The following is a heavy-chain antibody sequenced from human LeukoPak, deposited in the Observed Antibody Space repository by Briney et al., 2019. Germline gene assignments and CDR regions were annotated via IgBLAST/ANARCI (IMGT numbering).Heavy chain of an antibody. Sequence: ASVKVSCKASGYTFTSYGINWVRQAPGQGLEWMGWISAYNGHTIYAQRLQGRVTMTTDTSTSTAYMELRNLRSDDTAVYYCARGSYSDSSGYISYWGQGTLVSVSS. J-gene: IGHJ4*02. CDR2: ISAYNGHT. D-gene: IGHD3-22*01. V-gene: IGHV1-18*01. CDR3: ARGSYSDSSGYISY. CDR1: GYTFTSYG.